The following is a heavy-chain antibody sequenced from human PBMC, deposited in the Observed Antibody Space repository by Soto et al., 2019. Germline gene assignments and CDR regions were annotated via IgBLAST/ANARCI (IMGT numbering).Heavy chain of an antibody. J-gene: IGHJ4*02. D-gene: IGHD1-26*01. CDR3: ARDSHFSGSPVAFDY. CDR1: GGTFSSYA. Sequence: ASVKVSCKASGGTFSSYAISWVRQAPGQGLEWMGGIIPIFGTANYAQKFQGRVTITADESTSTAYMELSSLRSEDTAVYYCARDSHFSGSPVAFDYWGQGTLVTVSS. CDR2: IIPIFGTA. V-gene: IGHV1-69*13.